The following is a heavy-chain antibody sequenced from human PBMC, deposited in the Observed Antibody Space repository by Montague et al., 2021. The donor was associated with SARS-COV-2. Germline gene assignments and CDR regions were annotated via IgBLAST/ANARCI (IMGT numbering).Heavy chain of an antibody. V-gene: IGHV4-39*01. CDR2: IYYSGST. Sequence: SETLSLTCTVSGGSISSSSYYWGWIRQPPGKGLEWIGSIYYSGSTYYNPSLKSRVTISVDTSKNQLSLKLSSVTAVDTAVYYCARHYYGSGSYYLGEFDYWGQGTLVTVSS. CDR1: GGSISSSSYY. CDR3: ARHYYGSGSYYLGEFDY. J-gene: IGHJ4*02. D-gene: IGHD3-10*01.